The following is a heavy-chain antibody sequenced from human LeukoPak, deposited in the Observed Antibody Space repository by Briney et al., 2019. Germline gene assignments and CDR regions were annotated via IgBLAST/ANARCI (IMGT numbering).Heavy chain of an antibody. CDR2: INHSGST. Sequence: SETLSLTCAVYGGSFSGYYWSWIRQPPGKGLEWIGEINHSGSTNYNPSLKSRVTISVDTSKNQFSLKLSSVTAADTAVYYCAREVRNYYDSSGTDYWGQGTLVTVSS. J-gene: IGHJ4*02. CDR3: AREVRNYYDSSGTDY. V-gene: IGHV4-34*01. CDR1: GGSFSGYY. D-gene: IGHD3-22*01.